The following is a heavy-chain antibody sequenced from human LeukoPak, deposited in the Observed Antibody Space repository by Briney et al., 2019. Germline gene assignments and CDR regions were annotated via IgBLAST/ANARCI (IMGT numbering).Heavy chain of an antibody. V-gene: IGHV4-34*01. J-gene: IGHJ5*02. Sequence: SETLSLTCAVYGGSFSGYYWSWIRQPPGKGLEWIGEINHSGSTNYNPSLKSRVTISVDTSKNQFSLKPSSVTAADTAVYYCARSYSSGWYGWFDPWGQGTLVTVSS. CDR3: ARSYSSGWYGWFDP. D-gene: IGHD6-19*01. CDR2: INHSGST. CDR1: GGSFSGYY.